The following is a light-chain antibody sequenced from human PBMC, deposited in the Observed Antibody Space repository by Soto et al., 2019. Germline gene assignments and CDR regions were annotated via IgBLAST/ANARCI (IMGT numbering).Light chain of an antibody. V-gene: IGKV1-9*01. Sequence: DIQLTQSPSFLSASVGDRVAITCRASQGISSYLAWYQKKPGTAPKLLIHSASTLQSGVPSRFSGSGSGTEFTLTISRLQPEDFAIYYCQQLNSYPLTFGRGPKVEIK. CDR3: QQLNSYPLT. J-gene: IGKJ4*01. CDR1: QGISSY. CDR2: SAS.